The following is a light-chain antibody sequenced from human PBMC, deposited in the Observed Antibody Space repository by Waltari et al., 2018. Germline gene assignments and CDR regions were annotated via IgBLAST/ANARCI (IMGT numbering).Light chain of an antibody. Sequence: VMTQSPVTLSVSPGERVTLSCRASQSVRSNLAWYQQKPGQTPRLLIYGASTRASNIPVRFSGSGSGTEFTLTISSLQSEDFAVYYCQQYNNWPPWTFGQGTKVDLK. V-gene: IGKV3-15*01. J-gene: IGKJ1*01. CDR3: QQYNNWPPWT. CDR1: QSVRSN. CDR2: GAS.